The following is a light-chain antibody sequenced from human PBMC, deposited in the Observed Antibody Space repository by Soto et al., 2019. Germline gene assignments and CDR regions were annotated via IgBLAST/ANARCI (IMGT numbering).Light chain of an antibody. V-gene: IGLV2-8*01. CDR3: NSYAVSNNWV. Sequence: QSALTQPPSASGSPGQSVTISCTGTSSDVGGYNYVSWYQQHPGKAPKLMIYEVSKRPSGVPDRFSGSKSGNTASLTVSGLQAEDEADYYCNSYAVSNNWVFGGGTKVTVL. J-gene: IGLJ3*02. CDR2: EVS. CDR1: SSDVGGYNY.